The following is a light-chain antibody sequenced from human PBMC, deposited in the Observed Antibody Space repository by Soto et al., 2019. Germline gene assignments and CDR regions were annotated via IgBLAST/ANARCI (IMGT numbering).Light chain of an antibody. CDR1: QSLSSV. CDR2: GAS. V-gene: IGKV3-15*01. J-gene: IGKJ5*01. Sequence: EIVMTQSPDTLSVSPGERATLYCSASQSLSSVELAWYQQKPGQAPRLLIYGASTRATGIPATFSGSGSGTEFTLTISNLQAEDFAVYYCQQYRTWPLTFGQGKRLQIK. CDR3: QQYRTWPLT.